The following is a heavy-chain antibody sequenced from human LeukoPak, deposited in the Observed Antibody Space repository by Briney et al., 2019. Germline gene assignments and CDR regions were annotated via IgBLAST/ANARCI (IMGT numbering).Heavy chain of an antibody. CDR3: ARFRTYEFDY. CDR1: GFTFSSYW. V-gene: IGHV3-7*01. Sequence: PGGSLRLSCAASGFTFSSYWMSWVRQAPGKGLEWVANIQRGGNEKYYVNSVKGRFTISRDNAKNSLYLQMNSLRVDDKGVYYCARFRTYEFDYWGQGTLVTVSS. D-gene: IGHD5-12*01. CDR2: IQRGGNEK. J-gene: IGHJ4*02.